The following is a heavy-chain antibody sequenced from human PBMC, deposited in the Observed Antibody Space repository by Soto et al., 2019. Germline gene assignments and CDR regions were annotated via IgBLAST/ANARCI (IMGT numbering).Heavy chain of an antibody. CDR2: ISDGGDLT. D-gene: IGHD3-10*01. Sequence: GSLRLSCAASGFAFSSHPMSWVRQAPEKGLEWVAGISDGGDLTYNADSVRGRFTISRNNSRNTLYLQMNSLRAEDTSVYYCARRVIGSSRAFDIWGQGTMVTVSS. CDR1: GFAFSSHP. CDR3: ARRVIGSSRAFDI. J-gene: IGHJ3*02. V-gene: IGHV3-23*01.